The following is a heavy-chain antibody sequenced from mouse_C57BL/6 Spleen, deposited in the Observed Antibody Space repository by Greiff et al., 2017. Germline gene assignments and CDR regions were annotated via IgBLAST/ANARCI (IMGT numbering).Heavy chain of an antibody. V-gene: IGHV2-5*01. Sequence: QVQLQQSGPGLVQPSQSLSITCTVSGFSLTSYGVHWVRQSPGKGLEWLGVIWSGGSTDYNAAFMSRLGITKDNSKSQVFFRMNRLQADDTAIYYCAKGNDGAWFAYWGQGTLVTVSA. J-gene: IGHJ3*01. CDR3: AKGNDGAWFAY. CDR1: GFSLTSYG. D-gene: IGHD2-12*01. CDR2: IWSGGST.